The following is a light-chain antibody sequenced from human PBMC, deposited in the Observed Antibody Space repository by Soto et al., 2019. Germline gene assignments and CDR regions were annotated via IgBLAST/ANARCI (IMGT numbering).Light chain of an antibody. V-gene: IGKV3-15*01. CDR3: QHYNNWPRT. Sequence: EIVMTQSPATLSVSPGERATLSCRASQSVSSNLAWYQQKPGQAPRLLIYGASTRATGIPARFSASGSGTEFTPTISSLQSEDFAVYYCQHYNNWPRTFGQGTKVEIK. CDR1: QSVSSN. CDR2: GAS. J-gene: IGKJ1*01.